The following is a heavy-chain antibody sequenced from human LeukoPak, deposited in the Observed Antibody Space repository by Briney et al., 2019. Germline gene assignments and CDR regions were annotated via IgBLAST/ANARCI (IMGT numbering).Heavy chain of an antibody. D-gene: IGHD2-2*01. CDR1: GYSFTSYW. CDR3: ARQRYCSSTNCYGRGHFDY. CDR2: IYPGDSDT. J-gene: IGHJ4*02. V-gene: IGHV5-51*01. Sequence: GESLKIYCKGSGYSFTSYWIGLVRQMPGKGLEWMGIIYPGDSDTRYSPSFQGEVTISADKSISTAYLQWSSLKASDTAMYYCARQRYCSSTNCYGRGHFDYWGQGTLVTVSS.